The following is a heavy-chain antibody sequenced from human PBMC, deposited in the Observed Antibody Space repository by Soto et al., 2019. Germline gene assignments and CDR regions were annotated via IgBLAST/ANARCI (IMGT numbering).Heavy chain of an antibody. CDR2: IIPIFGTA. V-gene: IGHV1-69*13. CDR3: ARDGPPAAAYYYGSGDDAFDI. CDR1: GGTFSSYA. D-gene: IGHD3-10*01. Sequence: ASVKVSCKASGGTFSSYAISWVRQAPGQGLEWMGGIIPIFGTANYAQKFQGRVTITADESTGTAYMELSSLRSEDTAVYYCARDGPPAAAYYYGSGDDAFDIWGQGTMVTVSS. J-gene: IGHJ3*02.